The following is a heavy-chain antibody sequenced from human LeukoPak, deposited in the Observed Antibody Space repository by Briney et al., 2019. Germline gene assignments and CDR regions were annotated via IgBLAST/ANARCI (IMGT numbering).Heavy chain of an antibody. D-gene: IGHD4-17*01. CDR3: ARIRDFGASYHYFYMDV. Sequence: STIRSCSASGVKGRSVNIDWRRKVTGKGLEWVSAISSDSSYIYYADSVRGRFTISRDNAKNSLYLQMSSLRAEDTAVYYCARIRDFGASYHYFYMDVWGKGTTVTVSS. V-gene: IGHV3-21*01. CDR1: GVKGRSVN. J-gene: IGHJ6*03. CDR2: ISSDSSYI.